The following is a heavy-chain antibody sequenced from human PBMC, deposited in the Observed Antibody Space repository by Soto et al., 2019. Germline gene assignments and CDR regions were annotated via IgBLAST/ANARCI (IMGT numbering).Heavy chain of an antibody. CDR3: ARGGYSGYDSAYYYGMDV. Sequence: QVQLVQSGAEVKKPGSSVKVSCKASGGTFSSYTISWVRQAPGQGLEWMGRIIPILGIANYAQKFQGRVTIPADKSTSTAYMELSSLRSEDTAVYYCARGGYSGYDSAYYYGMDVWGQGTTVTVSS. CDR1: GGTFSSYT. J-gene: IGHJ6*02. V-gene: IGHV1-69*02. D-gene: IGHD5-12*01. CDR2: IIPILGIA.